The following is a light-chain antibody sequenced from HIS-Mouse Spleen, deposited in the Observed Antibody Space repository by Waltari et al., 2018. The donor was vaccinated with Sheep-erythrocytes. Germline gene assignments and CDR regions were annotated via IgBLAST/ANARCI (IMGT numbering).Light chain of an antibody. Sequence: SYELTQPPSVSVSPGQTARTTCSGDALPKQHAYWYQQKPGQAPVVVIYKDSERPSGIPERFSGSSSGTTVTLTISGVQAEDEADYYCQSADSSGTYVFGTGTKVTVL. J-gene: IGLJ1*01. CDR1: ALPKQH. CDR2: KDS. CDR3: QSADSSGTYV. V-gene: IGLV3-25*03.